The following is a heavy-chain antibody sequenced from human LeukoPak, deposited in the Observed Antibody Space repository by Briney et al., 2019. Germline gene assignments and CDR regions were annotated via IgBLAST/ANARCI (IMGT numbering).Heavy chain of an antibody. V-gene: IGHV1-3*01. CDR1: GYTFTSYA. D-gene: IGHD5-12*01. J-gene: IGHJ4*02. Sequence: ASVKVSCKASGYTFTSYAMHWVRQAPGQRLEWMGWINAGNGNTKYSQKFQGRVTITRDTSASTAYMELSSLRSEDTAVFSCARGVATNRYYFDYWGQGTLVTVSS. CDR3: ARGVATNRYYFDY. CDR2: INAGNGNT.